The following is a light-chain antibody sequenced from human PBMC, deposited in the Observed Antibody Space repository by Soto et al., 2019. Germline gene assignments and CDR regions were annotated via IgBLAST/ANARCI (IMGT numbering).Light chain of an antibody. CDR3: QQYYTYSRP. V-gene: IGKV1-5*01. J-gene: IGKJ1*01. Sequence: DIQMTQSPSTLCASVGDXVTIACRASQSISNWLAWYQQKPGKAPKLLIHDASSLESGVPSKFSGSGYGTEFTLTISSLQPDDFAPYYCQQYYTYSRPFGQGTKVDIK. CDR2: DAS. CDR1: QSISNW.